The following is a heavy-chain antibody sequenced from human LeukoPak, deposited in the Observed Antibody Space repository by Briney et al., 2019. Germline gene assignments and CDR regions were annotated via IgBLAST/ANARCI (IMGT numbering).Heavy chain of an antibody. V-gene: IGHV3-23*01. CDR1: GFTFSSYA. D-gene: IGHD3-3*01. J-gene: IGHJ4*02. CDR3: AKDRIWSGYSKYYFDC. Sequence: GGSLRLSCAGSGFTFSSYAMNWVRQAPGKGLEWVSGISGSDGSTYYADSVKGRFTISRDNSKNTLYLQMNSLRAEDAAIYYCAKDRIWSGYSKYYFDCWGQGTLVTVSS. CDR2: ISGSDGST.